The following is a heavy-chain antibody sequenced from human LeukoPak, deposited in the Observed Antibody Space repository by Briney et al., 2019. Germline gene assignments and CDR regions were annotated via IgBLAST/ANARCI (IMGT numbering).Heavy chain of an antibody. V-gene: IGHV1-69*13. D-gene: IGHD3-22*01. CDR2: IIPIFGTA. CDR3: ASSTMKSEYYFDY. CDR1: GGTFSSYP. J-gene: IGHJ4*02. Sequence: SVKVSCKSSGGTFSSYPISWLRQAPGQGLEWMGGIIPIFGTANYAQKFQGRVTITADESTSTAYMELSSLRSEDTAVYYCASSTMKSEYYFDYWGQGTLVTVSS.